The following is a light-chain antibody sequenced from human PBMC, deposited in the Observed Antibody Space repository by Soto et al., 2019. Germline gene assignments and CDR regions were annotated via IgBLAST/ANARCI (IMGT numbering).Light chain of an antibody. CDR1: SSDVGAYDF. Sequence: QSVLTQPASVSGSPGQSITISCTGTSSDVGAYDFVSWYQQHPDKAPKLMIYEVSNRPSGGSNRFAGSKSVKTATLTISGLQAEDESDYYCSSYTSRGTRVFGTGTKVTDL. J-gene: IGLJ1*01. V-gene: IGLV2-14*03. CDR2: EVS. CDR3: SSYTSRGTRV.